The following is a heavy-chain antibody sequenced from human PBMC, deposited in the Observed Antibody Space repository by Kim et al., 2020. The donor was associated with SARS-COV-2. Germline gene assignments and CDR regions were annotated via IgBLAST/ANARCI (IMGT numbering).Heavy chain of an antibody. Sequence: PSLKSRVTISVATSKNQFSLKLSSVTAADTAVYYCARGRRYSYGFGMDVWGQGTTVTVSS. V-gene: IGHV4-34*01. CDR3: ARGRRYSYGFGMDV. D-gene: IGHD5-18*01. J-gene: IGHJ6*02.